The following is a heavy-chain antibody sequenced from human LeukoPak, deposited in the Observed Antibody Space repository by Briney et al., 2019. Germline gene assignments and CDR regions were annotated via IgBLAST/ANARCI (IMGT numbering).Heavy chain of an antibody. J-gene: IGHJ4*02. D-gene: IGHD6-19*01. CDR2: ISYDGSNK. CDR3: AKEGYSSGWTDY. CDR1: GFTFSSYG. V-gene: IGHV3-30*18. Sequence: GRSLRLSCAASGFTFSSYGMHWVRQAPGKGLEWVAVISYDGSNKYYADSVKGRFTISRDNSKNTLYLQMNSLRAEDTAVYYCAKEGYSSGWTDYWGQGTLVTVSS.